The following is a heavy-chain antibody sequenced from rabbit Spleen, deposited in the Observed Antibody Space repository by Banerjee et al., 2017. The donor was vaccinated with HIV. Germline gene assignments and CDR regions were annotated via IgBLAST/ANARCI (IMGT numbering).Heavy chain of an antibody. V-gene: IGHV1S40*01. CDR3: ARGSATMTMVITGYYLSL. CDR2: IYAGDSGST. Sequence: QQLVESGGGLVKPGASLTLTCKASGFSFSSDYDMCWVRQAPGKGLEWIACIYAGDSGSTYYASWAKGRFTISKTSSTTVTLQMTSLTAADTATYFCARGSATMTMVITGYYLSLWGPGTLVTVS. D-gene: IGHD2-1*01. CDR1: GFSFSSDYD. J-gene: IGHJ4*01.